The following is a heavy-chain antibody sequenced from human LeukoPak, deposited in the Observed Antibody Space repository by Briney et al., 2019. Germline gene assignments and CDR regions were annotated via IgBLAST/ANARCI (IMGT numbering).Heavy chain of an antibody. V-gene: IGHV4-34*01. CDR3: ARAPRHTIFGVVIALYGMDV. CDR2: INHSGST. D-gene: IGHD3-3*01. J-gene: IGHJ6*02. Sequence: SETLSLTCAVYGGSFSGYYWSWIRQPPGKGLEWTGEINHSGSTNYNPSLKSRVTISVDTSKNQFSLKLSSVTAADTAVYYCARAPRHTIFGVVIALYGMDVWGQGTTVTVSS. CDR1: GGSFSGYY.